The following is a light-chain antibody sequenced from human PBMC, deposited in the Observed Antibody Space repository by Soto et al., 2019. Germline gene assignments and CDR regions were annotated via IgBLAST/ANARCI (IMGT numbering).Light chain of an antibody. Sequence: DIQITQAPPTLSASVGDKATSTCRASLITSSWLAWYQQKPGKAPKLPIYDASRLESGVPSRFSGSGSGTEFTLTISSLQPDDLAKYYCQQYNRYSTFGQGTQLDI. CDR2: DAS. CDR1: LITSSW. V-gene: IGKV1-5*01. CDR3: QQYNRYST. J-gene: IGKJ2*01.